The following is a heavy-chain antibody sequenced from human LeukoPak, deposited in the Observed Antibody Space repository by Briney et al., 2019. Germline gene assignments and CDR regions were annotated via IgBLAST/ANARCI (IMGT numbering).Heavy chain of an antibody. V-gene: IGHV3-21*01. CDR2: ISSSSSYI. J-gene: IGHJ2*01. Sequence: GGSLRLSCAASGFTFSSYSMNWVRQAPGKGLEWVSSISSSSSYIYYADSVKGRFTISRDNAKNSLYLQMNSLRAEDTAVYYCARDPLSSGWRNWYFDLWGRGTLVTVSS. D-gene: IGHD6-19*01. CDR1: GFTFSSYS. CDR3: ARDPLSSGWRNWYFDL.